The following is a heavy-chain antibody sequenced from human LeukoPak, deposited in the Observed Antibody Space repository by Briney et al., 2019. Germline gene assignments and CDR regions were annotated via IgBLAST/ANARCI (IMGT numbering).Heavy chain of an antibody. CDR1: GFSLSTFN. J-gene: IGHJ5*01. CDR3: ARDLPGSSWYALDS. CDR2: ISGTGSV. D-gene: IGHD6-13*01. Sequence: GGSLRLSCAASGFSLSTFNMNWVRQAPGKGLEWVSCISGTGSVYYAASVRGRFTICRDNAGNSLFLQLNSLRTEDTAVYFCARDLPGSSWYALDSWGQGTLVTVSS. V-gene: IGHV3-69-1*01.